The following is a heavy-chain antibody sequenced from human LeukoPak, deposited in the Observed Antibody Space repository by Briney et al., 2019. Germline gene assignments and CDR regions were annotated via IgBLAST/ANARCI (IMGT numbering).Heavy chain of an antibody. CDR2: IKQDGSEK. D-gene: IGHD3-22*01. Sequence: AGGSLTLSCAASGFTFSSYWMSWVRQAPGKGLEWVASIKQDGSEKYYVDSVKGRFTISRDNAKNSLYLQMNSLRAEDTAVYYCARDREYYYDSDFDYWGQGTLVTVSS. CDR3: ARDREYYYDSDFDY. CDR1: GFTFSSYW. J-gene: IGHJ4*02. V-gene: IGHV3-7*01.